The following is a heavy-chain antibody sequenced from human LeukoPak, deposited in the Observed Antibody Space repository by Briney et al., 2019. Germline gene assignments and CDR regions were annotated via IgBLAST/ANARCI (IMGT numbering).Heavy chain of an antibody. J-gene: IGHJ4*02. D-gene: IGHD2-2*01. V-gene: IGHV3-23*01. CDR2: ISGSGGST. CDR3: AKDGIVVVPAATDY. Sequence: PGGSLRLSCAASGFTFSSYAMSWVRQAPGKGLEWVSAISGSGGSTYYADSVKGRFTISRDNSENPLYLQMNSLRAEDTAVYYCAKDGIVVVPAATDYWGQGTLVTVSS. CDR1: GFTFSSYA.